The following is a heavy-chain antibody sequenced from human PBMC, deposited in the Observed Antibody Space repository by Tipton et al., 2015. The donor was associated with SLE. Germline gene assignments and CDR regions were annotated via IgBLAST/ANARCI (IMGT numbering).Heavy chain of an antibody. CDR2: IYDSGST. V-gene: IGHV4-59*12. D-gene: IGHD3-10*01. CDR1: GGPINTYY. J-gene: IGHJ4*02. CDR3: ARDPGGFGDY. Sequence: TLSLTCTVSGGPINTYYWSWIRQPPGKGPEWIGYIYDSGSTDYNPSLKSRVTISVDTSKNQFSLKLRSVAAADTAVYYCARDPGGFGDYWGQGIVVTVSS.